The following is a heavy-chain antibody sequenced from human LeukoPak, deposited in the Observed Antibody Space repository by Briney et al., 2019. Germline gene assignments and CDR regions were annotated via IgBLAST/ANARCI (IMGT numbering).Heavy chain of an antibody. CDR2: ISSSGSTI. V-gene: IGHV3-48*03. J-gene: IGHJ4*02. CDR1: GFTFSSYE. CDR3: ARVLRSLGDY. D-gene: IGHD7-27*01. Sequence: TGRSLRLSCAASGFTFSSYEMNWVRQAPGQGLEWVSYISSSGSTIYYADSVKGRFTISRDNAKNSLYLQMNSLRAEDTAVYYCARVLRSLGDYWGQGTLVTVSS.